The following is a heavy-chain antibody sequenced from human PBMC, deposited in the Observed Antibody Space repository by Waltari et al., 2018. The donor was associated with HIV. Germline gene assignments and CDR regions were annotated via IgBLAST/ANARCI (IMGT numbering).Heavy chain of an antibody. CDR3: ARGNRWQVLSWFDY. D-gene: IGHD6-19*01. CDR1: GFRFTNSW. CDR2: IYAGDSDT. J-gene: IGHJ4*02. V-gene: IGHV5-51*03. Sequence: EVHLVQSGAEVKKPGESLKISCKASGFRFTNSWIGWVRQMPGKVLEWMGVIYAGDSDTTYSPSFKGQVTISTDKSINTAYLQWSSLKASDTAIYYCARGNRWQVLSWFDYWGQGTLVTVSS.